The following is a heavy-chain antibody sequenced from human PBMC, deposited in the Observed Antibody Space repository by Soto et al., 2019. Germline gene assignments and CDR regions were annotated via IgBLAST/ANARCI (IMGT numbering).Heavy chain of an antibody. D-gene: IGHD2-21*01. J-gene: IGHJ5*02. CDR1: GFGVTESETY. CDR2: FYRGGRR. Sequence: EVQMVESGGGLIQPGGSLKLSCAVSGFGVTESETYVSWIRQAPGKGLELVAAFYRGGRRNYAASVKGRFVISREKSDNSVFLQLNIVRGEDTAVYYCAREVVVGATAKFDRWGQGTMVIVAP. CDR3: AREVVVGATAKFDR. V-gene: IGHV3-53*03.